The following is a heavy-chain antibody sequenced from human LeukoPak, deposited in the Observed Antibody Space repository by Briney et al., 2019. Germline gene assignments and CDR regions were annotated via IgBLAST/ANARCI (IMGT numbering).Heavy chain of an antibody. CDR1: GGSFSGYY. CDR3: ARGTTMIVVPYPWWFDP. V-gene: IGHV4-34*01. CDR2: INHSGST. J-gene: IGHJ5*02. Sequence: SETLSLTCAVYGGSFSGYYWSWIRQPPGKGLEWIGEINHSGSTNYNPSLKSRVTISVDTSKNQFSLKLSSVTAADTAVYYCARGTTMIVVPYPWWFDPWGQRTLVTVSS. D-gene: IGHD3-22*01.